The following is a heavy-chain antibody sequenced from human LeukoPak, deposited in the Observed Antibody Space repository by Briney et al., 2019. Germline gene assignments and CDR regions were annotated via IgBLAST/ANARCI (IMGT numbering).Heavy chain of an antibody. CDR3: ARENEVAATFDY. Sequence: GGSLRLSCSASGFTFNSYVMHWVRQAPGKGLEYVSAISSNGGSTYYADSVKGRFTISRDNAKNSLYLQMNSLRAEDTAVYYCARENEVAATFDYWGQGTLVTVSS. CDR1: GFTFNSYV. J-gene: IGHJ4*02. D-gene: IGHD6-19*01. CDR2: ISSNGGST. V-gene: IGHV3-64*04.